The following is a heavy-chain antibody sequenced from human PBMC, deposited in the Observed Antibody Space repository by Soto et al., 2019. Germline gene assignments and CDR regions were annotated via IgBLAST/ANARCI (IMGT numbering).Heavy chain of an antibody. Sequence: SGGALGLSCAASGFTFRSYGMHWVRPGPGKGLEWVAVISYDGSNKYYADSVKGRFTISRDNSKNTLYLQMNSLRAEDTAVYYCAKDPRRVFGVVKFDFDPWGQGTLVTVSS. V-gene: IGHV3-30*18. CDR1: GFTFRSYG. CDR2: ISYDGSNK. D-gene: IGHD3-3*01. J-gene: IGHJ5*02. CDR3: AKDPRRVFGVVKFDFDP.